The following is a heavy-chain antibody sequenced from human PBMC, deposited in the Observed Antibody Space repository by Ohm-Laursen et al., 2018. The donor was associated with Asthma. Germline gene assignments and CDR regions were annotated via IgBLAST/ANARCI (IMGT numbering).Heavy chain of an antibody. J-gene: IGHJ4*02. CDR1: GFTFTNYW. CDR3: ARKFSSGWLFDF. V-gene: IGHV3-74*01. Sequence: SLRLPCSASGFTFTNYWMHWVRQAPGKGLVWVSRINSDGSSTSYADSVKGRFTISRDNSKNTLYLQMNGLRVEDTAIYYCARKFSSGWLFDFWGQGTLVTVSS. D-gene: IGHD6-19*01. CDR2: INSDGSST.